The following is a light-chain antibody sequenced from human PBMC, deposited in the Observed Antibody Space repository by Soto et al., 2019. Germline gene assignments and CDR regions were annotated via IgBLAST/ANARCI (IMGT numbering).Light chain of an antibody. CDR3: QQYQSWPYT. V-gene: IGKV1-5*01. CDR2: DAS. J-gene: IGKJ2*01. Sequence: DIQMTQSPSTLSASVGDRVTITCRASQSVNKWLAWYQQKPGRAPNLVIYDASTLQTLVTSTFLGSRSGTEFNHTISTLQPDDFGTYYCQQYQSWPYTFGQGTKLEIK. CDR1: QSVNKW.